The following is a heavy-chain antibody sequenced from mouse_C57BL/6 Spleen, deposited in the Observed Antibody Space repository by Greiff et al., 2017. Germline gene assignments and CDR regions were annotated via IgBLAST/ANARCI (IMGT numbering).Heavy chain of an antibody. CDR2: IWTGGGT. J-gene: IGHJ2*01. Sequence: VKLQESGPGLVAPSPSLSITCTVSGFSLTSYAISWVRQPPGKGLEWLGVIWTGGGTNSNSALKSRLSISKDNSKSQVFLKMNSLQTDDTARYYCVRNGVYDDDYCDYWGQGTTLTVSA. CDR3: VRNGVYDDDYCDY. D-gene: IGHD2-3*01. V-gene: IGHV2-9-1*01. CDR1: GFSLTSYA.